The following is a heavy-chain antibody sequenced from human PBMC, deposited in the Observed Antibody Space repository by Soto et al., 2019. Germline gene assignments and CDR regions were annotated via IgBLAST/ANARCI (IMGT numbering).Heavy chain of an antibody. CDR2: IYHSGST. CDR3: AREGNLGRWIQPLDS. V-gene: IGHV4-30-2*01. J-gene: IGHJ4*02. CDR1: GGSISCGGYS. Sequence: LSLTCAVSGGSISCGGYSWSWMRQPPGKGLEWIGYIYHSGSTYYNPSLKSRVTISVDTSKNHFSLKLISVTTADTAVYFCAREGNLGRWIQPLDSWGQGTLVTVSS. D-gene: IGHD2-2*03.